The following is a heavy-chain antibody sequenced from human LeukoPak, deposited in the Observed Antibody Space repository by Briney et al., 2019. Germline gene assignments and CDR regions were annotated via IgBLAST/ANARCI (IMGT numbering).Heavy chain of an antibody. Sequence: GGSLRLSCVASGFTFSNYWMSWVRQAPGKGLEWVANIKQDGSEKYYVDSVKGRFTISRDNAKNSLYLQMNSLRAEDTAVYYCARDIVVVVAATYYFDYWGQGTLVTVSS. D-gene: IGHD2-15*01. J-gene: IGHJ4*02. CDR1: GFTFSNYW. V-gene: IGHV3-7*01. CDR3: ARDIVVVVAATYYFDY. CDR2: IKQDGSEK.